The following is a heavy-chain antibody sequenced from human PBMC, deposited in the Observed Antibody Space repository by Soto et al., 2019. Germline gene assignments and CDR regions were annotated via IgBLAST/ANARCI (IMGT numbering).Heavy chain of an antibody. D-gene: IGHD5-12*01. V-gene: IGHV4-34*01. CDR2: VKDGGST. CDR1: GGSLTGYY. J-gene: IGHJ4*02. Sequence: QVQLQQWGAGLLKPSETLSLTCTVNGGSLTGYYWSWIRQPPGKGLEWIGEVKDGGSTNYSPSLRGRVFISADTSKNHFPLRLNSVTAPDTAVYFCARGQEGIVATHWDQGALVTVSS. CDR3: ARGQEGIVATH.